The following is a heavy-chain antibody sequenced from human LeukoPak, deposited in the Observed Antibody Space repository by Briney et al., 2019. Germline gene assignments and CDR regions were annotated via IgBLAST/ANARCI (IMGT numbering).Heavy chain of an antibody. Sequence: SETLSLTCTVSGGSISSGGYYWSWIRQHPGKGLEWIGYIYYSGSTYYNPSLKSRVTISVDTSKNQFSLKLSSVTAADTAVYYCARDVSSAPDAFDIWGQGTMVTVSS. CDR1: GGSISSGGYY. J-gene: IGHJ3*02. CDR3: ARDVSSAPDAFDI. D-gene: IGHD3-22*01. V-gene: IGHV4-31*03. CDR2: IYYSGST.